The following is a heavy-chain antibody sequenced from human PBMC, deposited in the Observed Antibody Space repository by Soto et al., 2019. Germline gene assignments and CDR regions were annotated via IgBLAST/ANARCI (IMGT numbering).Heavy chain of an antibody. V-gene: IGHV3-23*01. D-gene: IGHD2-2*01. Sequence: LRLSCAASGFTFSSYAMSWVRQAPGKGLEWVSAISGSGGSTYYADSVKGRFTISRDNSKNTLYLQMNSLRAEDTAVYYCAKSTKKHGYSYYYGMDVWGQGTTVTVSS. CDR3: AKSTKKHGYSYYYGMDV. J-gene: IGHJ6*02. CDR1: GFTFSSYA. CDR2: ISGSGGST.